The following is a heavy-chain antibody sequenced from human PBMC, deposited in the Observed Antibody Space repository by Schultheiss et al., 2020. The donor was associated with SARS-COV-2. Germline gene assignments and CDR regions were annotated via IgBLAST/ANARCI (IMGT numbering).Heavy chain of an antibody. J-gene: IGHJ4*02. V-gene: IGHV3-72*01. CDR1: GFTLSDHY. CDR3: VRNHYGGPDY. CDR2: SRKEAESYIT. Sequence: GESLKISCAASGFTLSDHYMDWVRQAPGRGLEWVGRSRKEAESYITEYAASVTGRFTISTDDSKNSLYLQMNSLKAEDTAVYYCVRNHYGGPDYWAQGSLVTVSS. D-gene: IGHD4/OR15-4a*01.